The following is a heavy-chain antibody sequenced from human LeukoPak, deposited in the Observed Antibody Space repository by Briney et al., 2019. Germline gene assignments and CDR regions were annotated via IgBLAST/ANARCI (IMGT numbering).Heavy chain of an antibody. CDR3: ARAPTMLDAFDI. CDR2: IYHSGST. J-gene: IGHJ3*02. V-gene: IGHV4-30-2*01. D-gene: IGHD3-10*01. Sequence: PSQTLSLTCAVSGGSISSGGYSWSWIRQPPGKGLEWIGYIYHSGSTYYNPSLKSRVTISVDRSKNQFSPKLSSVTAADTAVYYCARAPTMLDAFDIWGQGTMVTVSS. CDR1: GGSISSGGYS.